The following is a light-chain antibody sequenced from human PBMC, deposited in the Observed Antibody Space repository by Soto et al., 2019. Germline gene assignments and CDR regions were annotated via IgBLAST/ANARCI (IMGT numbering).Light chain of an antibody. Sequence: DIQMTQSPSSLAASIGDRVTITCRASQGIRNSLVWYQQKPGKPPKPLIYATSTLQSGVPSRFSGSGSGTHFTLTISSLQPEDVATYYCQRTNSAPLTFGGGTRVELK. J-gene: IGKJ4*01. CDR1: QGIRNS. CDR3: QRTNSAPLT. V-gene: IGKV1-27*01. CDR2: ATS.